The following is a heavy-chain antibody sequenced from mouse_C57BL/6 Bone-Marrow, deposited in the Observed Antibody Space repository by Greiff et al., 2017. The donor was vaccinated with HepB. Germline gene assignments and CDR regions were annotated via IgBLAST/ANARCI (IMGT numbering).Heavy chain of an antibody. Sequence: EVKLMESGGGLVKPGGSLKLSCAASGFTFSSYAMSWVRQTPEKRLEWVATISDGGSYTYYPDNVKGRFTISRDNAKNNLYLQMSHLKSEDTALYYWARDLAYYYGSSYWYFDVWGTGTTVTVSS. D-gene: IGHD1-1*01. CDR3: ARDLAYYYGSSYWYFDV. J-gene: IGHJ1*03. CDR1: GFTFSSYA. CDR2: ISDGGSYT. V-gene: IGHV5-4*01.